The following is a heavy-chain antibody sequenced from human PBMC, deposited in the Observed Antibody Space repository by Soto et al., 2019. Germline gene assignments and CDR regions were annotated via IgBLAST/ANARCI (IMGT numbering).Heavy chain of an antibody. J-gene: IGHJ4*02. CDR3: ANEHSSGWCIALDF. CDR2: IIPILGIA. V-gene: IGHV1-69*02. CDR1: GGTFSSYT. D-gene: IGHD6-19*01. Sequence: SGKVSWKASGGTFSSYTISWVRQAPGQGLEWMGRIIPILGIANYAQKFQGRVTITADKSTSTAYMELSSLRSEDTAVYYCANEHSSGWCIALDFWGQGTLVPVSS.